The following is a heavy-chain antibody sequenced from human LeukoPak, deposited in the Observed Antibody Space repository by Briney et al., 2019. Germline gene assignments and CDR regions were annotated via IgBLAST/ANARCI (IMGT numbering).Heavy chain of an antibody. V-gene: IGHV3-7*01. J-gene: IGHJ4*02. CDR1: LFTFSSYW. Sequence: PGGSLRLSCAASLFTFSSYWMSWVRQAPGKGLEWVANIKQDGSEKYYVDSVKGRFTISRDNAKNSLYLQMNSLRAEDTAVYYCARDLRDYYGSGFDYWGQGTLVTVSS. D-gene: IGHD3-10*01. CDR2: IKQDGSEK. CDR3: ARDLRDYYGSGFDY.